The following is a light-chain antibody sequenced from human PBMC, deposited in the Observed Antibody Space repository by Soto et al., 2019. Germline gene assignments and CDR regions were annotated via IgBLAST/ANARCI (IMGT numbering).Light chain of an antibody. Sequence: QSALTQPASVSGSPGQSITISCTGTSSDVGAYDFVSWYQHYPGKAPKLVTFDVTHRPPGISDRFSGSKSANTASLTISGLQAEDEAFYYCQTWGTGSGSQVFGAGTKLTVL. CDR1: SSDVGAYDF. J-gene: IGLJ3*02. V-gene: IGLV2-14*01. CDR2: DVT. CDR3: QTWGTGSGSQV.